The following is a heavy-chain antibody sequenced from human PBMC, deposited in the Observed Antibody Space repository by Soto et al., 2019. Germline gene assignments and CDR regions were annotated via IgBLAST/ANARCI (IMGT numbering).Heavy chain of an antibody. D-gene: IGHD1-1*01. CDR1: GYTFTSYD. J-gene: IGHJ3*02. V-gene: IGHV1-8*02. Sequence: ASVKVSCKASGYTFTSYDINWVRQATGQGLEWMGWMNPNSGNTGYAQKFQGRVTMTRNTSISTAYMELSSLRSEDTAVYYCARGKRTTGTTYSFDIWGQGTMVTVSS. CDR3: ARGKRTTGTTYSFDI. CDR2: MNPNSGNT.